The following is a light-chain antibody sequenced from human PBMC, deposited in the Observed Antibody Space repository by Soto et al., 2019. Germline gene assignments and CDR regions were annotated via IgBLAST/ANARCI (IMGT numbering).Light chain of an antibody. V-gene: IGLV2-23*02. CDR3: FSYVGSISFVT. CDR1: SNDVGSYDL. Sequence: QSALTQPASVSGSPGQSITISCTGTSNDVGSYDLVSWYQQHPGKAPKLLIYEVTKRPSGISSRFSGSKSGNTASLTISGLQAEDEAYYHCFSYVGSISFVTFGGGTKLTVL. J-gene: IGLJ2*01. CDR2: EVT.